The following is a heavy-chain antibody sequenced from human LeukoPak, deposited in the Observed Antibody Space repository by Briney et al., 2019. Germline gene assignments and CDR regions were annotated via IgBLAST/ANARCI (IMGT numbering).Heavy chain of an antibody. D-gene: IGHD6-13*01. J-gene: IGHJ4*02. CDR2: IYHSGSP. Sequence: KTSETLSLTCTVSGDSISSYYWSWIRQPPGKGLEWIGYIYHSGSPNYNPSLKSRVTISADTSKDQFSLKLASVTAADTAVYYCATGYSSTWYYFDYWGQGTLVTVSS. V-gene: IGHV4-59*01. CDR1: GDSISSYY. CDR3: ATGYSSTWYYFDY.